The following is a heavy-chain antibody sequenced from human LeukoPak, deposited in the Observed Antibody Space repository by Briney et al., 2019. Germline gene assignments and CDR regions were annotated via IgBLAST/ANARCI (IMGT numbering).Heavy chain of an antibody. CDR1: GYTFTGYY. V-gene: IGHV1-2*06. J-gene: IGHJ4*02. CDR3: ARALLWFGESDPPDY. Sequence: ASVKVSCKASGYTFTGYYMHWVRQAPGQGLEWMGRINPNSGGTNYAQKFQGRVTMTRDTSISTACMELSRLRSDDTAVYYCARALLWFGESDPPDYWGQGTLVTVSS. D-gene: IGHD3-10*01. CDR2: INPNSGGT.